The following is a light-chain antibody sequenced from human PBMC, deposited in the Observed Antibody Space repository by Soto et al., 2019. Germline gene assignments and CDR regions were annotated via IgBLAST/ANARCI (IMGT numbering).Light chain of an antibody. CDR1: SSDVGGYNY. V-gene: IGLV2-14*01. Sequence: QSALTQAASESGSPGQSITISCTGTSSDVGGYNYVSWYQQHPGKAPKLMIYDVSNRPSGVSNRFSGSKSGNTASLTISGLQAEDEADYYCSSYTTSSPHVVFGGGTKVTVL. J-gene: IGLJ2*01. CDR2: DVS. CDR3: SSYTTSSPHVV.